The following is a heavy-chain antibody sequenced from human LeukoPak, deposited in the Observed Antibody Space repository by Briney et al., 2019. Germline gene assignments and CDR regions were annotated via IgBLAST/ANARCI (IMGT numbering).Heavy chain of an antibody. V-gene: IGHV4-59*01. D-gene: IGHD1-26*01. Sequence: SETLSLTCTVSGGSISSYYWSWIRQPPGKGLEWIGYIYYSGSTNYNPSLKSRVTISVDASKNQFSLGLSSVTAADTAVYYCARGAEWELPYYFDYWGQGTLVTVSS. J-gene: IGHJ4*02. CDR3: ARGAEWELPYYFDY. CDR2: IYYSGST. CDR1: GGSISSYY.